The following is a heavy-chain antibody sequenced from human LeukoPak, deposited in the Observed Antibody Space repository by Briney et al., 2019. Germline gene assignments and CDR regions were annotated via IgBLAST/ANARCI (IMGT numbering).Heavy chain of an antibody. Sequence: GASVKVSCKTSGYTFTGYNLHWVRQAPGQGLDWVGWINPNSGGTNYAQKFQGRVTMTRDTSISTAYMELSSLRSDDTAAFYCASGPRTNYGSLGDYYFDYWGQGTLVTVSS. CDR1: GYTFTGYN. V-gene: IGHV1-2*02. D-gene: IGHD3-10*01. CDR2: INPNSGGT. CDR3: ASGPRTNYGSLGDYYFDY. J-gene: IGHJ4*02.